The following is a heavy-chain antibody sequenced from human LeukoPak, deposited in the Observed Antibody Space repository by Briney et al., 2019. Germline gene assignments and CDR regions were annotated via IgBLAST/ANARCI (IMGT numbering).Heavy chain of an antibody. Sequence: SETLSLTCAVYGGSFSGCYWSWIRQPPGKGLAWIGESNHSGSTNYNPSLKSRVTISVETSKNQFSLKLSSVTAADTAVYYCARGSYYYDSSGYTPHYFDYWGQGTLVTVSS. V-gene: IGHV4-34*01. J-gene: IGHJ4*02. CDR1: GGSFSGCY. CDR2: SNHSGST. CDR3: ARGSYYYDSSGYTPHYFDY. D-gene: IGHD3-22*01.